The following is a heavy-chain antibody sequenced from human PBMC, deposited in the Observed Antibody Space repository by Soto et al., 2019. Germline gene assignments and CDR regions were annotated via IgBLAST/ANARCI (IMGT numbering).Heavy chain of an antibody. D-gene: IGHD6-19*01. CDR3: ARVVAVAGYYFDY. J-gene: IGHJ4*02. Sequence: SVKVSCKASGGTFSSYAISWVRQAPGQGLEWMGGIIPILGTANYAQKFQGRVTITADESTSTAYMELSSLRSEDTAVYYCARVVAVAGYYFDYWGQGTLVTVSS. V-gene: IGHV1-69*13. CDR1: GGTFSSYA. CDR2: IIPILGTA.